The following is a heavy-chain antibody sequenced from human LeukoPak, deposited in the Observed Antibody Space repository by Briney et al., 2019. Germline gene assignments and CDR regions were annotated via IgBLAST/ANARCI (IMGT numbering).Heavy chain of an antibody. CDR3: ARQTSSGSLDY. CDR2: IYYSGST. V-gene: IGHV4-59*08. D-gene: IGHD3-22*01. J-gene: IGHJ4*02. Sequence: SVTLSLTCTVSGGSISSYYWSWIRQPPGKGLEWIGYIYYSGSTNYNPSLKSRVTISVDTSKNQFSLKLSSVTAADTAVYYCARQTSSGSLDYWGQGTLVTVSS. CDR1: GGSISSYY.